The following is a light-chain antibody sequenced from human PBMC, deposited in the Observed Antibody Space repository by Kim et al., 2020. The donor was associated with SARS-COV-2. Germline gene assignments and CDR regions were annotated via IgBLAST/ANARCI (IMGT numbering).Light chain of an antibody. CDR1: SGDIGGYNY. V-gene: IGLV2-14*03. J-gene: IGLJ1*01. Sequence: GQSITLSCAGTSGDIGGYNYVSWYQHHPGKAPKLIIYDVSKRPSGVSNRFSGSKSANTASLTISGLLAEDEAHYYCASITTSSAYVFGTGTKVTVL. CDR2: DVS. CDR3: ASITTSSAYV.